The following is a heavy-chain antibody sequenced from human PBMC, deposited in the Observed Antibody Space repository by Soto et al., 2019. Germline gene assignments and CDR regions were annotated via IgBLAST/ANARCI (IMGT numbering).Heavy chain of an antibody. V-gene: IGHV4-59*12. CDR2: IYYSGST. Sequence: SETLSLTCTVSGGSISSYYWSWIRQPPGKGLEWIGYIYYSGSTNYNPSLKSRVTISVDTSKNQFSLKLSSVTAADTAVYYCARGWSYCSSTSCYVDYYYYYMDVWGKGTTVTVSS. J-gene: IGHJ6*03. CDR3: ARGWSYCSSTSCYVDYYYYYMDV. CDR1: GGSISSYY. D-gene: IGHD2-2*01.